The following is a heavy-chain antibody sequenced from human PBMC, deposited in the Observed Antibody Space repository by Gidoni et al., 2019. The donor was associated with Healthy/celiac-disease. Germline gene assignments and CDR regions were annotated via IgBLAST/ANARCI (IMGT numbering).Heavy chain of an antibody. Sequence: EVQLVESGGGLVQPGRSLRLSCTASGFTFGDYAMSWFRQAPGKGLEWVGFIRSKAYGGTTEYAASVKGRFTISRDDSKTIAYLQMNSLKTEDTAVYFCTSDNYYIGRPDYWGQGTLVTVSS. V-gene: IGHV3-49*03. CDR3: TSDNYYIGRPDY. CDR2: IRSKAYGGTT. D-gene: IGHD1-26*01. J-gene: IGHJ4*02. CDR1: GFTFGDYA.